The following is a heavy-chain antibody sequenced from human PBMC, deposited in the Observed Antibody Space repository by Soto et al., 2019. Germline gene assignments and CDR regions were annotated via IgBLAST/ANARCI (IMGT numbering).Heavy chain of an antibody. Sequence: GGSLRLSCAASGFTFISYWMHLVRQAPGKGLVWVSRINSGDDTYHADSVKGRFTISRDNFKNTLYLQMTSLRAEDTAVYYCAKEQLERHFGFDYWGQGTLVTVSS. V-gene: IGHV3-74*01. D-gene: IGHD1-1*01. CDR3: AKEQLERHFGFDY. CDR1: GFTFISYW. CDR2: INSGDDT. J-gene: IGHJ4*02.